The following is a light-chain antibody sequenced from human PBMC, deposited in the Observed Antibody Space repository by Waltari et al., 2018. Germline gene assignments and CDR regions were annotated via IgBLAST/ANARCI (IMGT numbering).Light chain of an antibody. CDR2: RSD. CDR3: ATWDDSLNAWI. J-gene: IGLJ2*01. V-gene: IGLV1-44*01. Sequence: QSLLTQPPSISGAPGPRVTISCSGGSSNIGRHRVTLYVQVAGTTPKLLMYRSDQRPSGVSDRFSGSKSGTSASLAITGLLFADEADYICATWDDSLNAWIFGGGTRLTVL. CDR1: SSNIGRHR.